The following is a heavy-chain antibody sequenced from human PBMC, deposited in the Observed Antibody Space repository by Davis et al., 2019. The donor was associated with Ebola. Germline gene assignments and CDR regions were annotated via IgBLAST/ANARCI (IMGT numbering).Heavy chain of an antibody. Sequence: GGSLRLSCAASGFTFNNYAMSWVRQAPGKGLEWVSVISSRSTTIYYADSVRGRFTISRDNSKNTLYLQMNSLRAEDTAVYYCARVDVGSYGMDVWGQGTTVTVSS. CDR3: ARVDVGSYGMDV. J-gene: IGHJ6*02. V-gene: IGHV3-23*01. CDR2: ISSRSTTI. D-gene: IGHD2-15*01. CDR1: GFTFNNYA.